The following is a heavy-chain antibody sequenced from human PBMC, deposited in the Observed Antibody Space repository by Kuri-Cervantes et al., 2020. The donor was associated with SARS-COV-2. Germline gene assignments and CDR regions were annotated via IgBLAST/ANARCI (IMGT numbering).Heavy chain of an antibody. CDR2: ISPSDGNT. CDR1: GFTFSSYA. Sequence: LSLTCAASGFTFSSYAMSWVRQAPGKGLEWVSSISPSDGNTFYADSVKGRFTISRDNSKNTFFLQMNSLRAEDTALYYCARDGDYWGQGTLVTVSS. J-gene: IGHJ4*02. CDR3: ARDGDY. V-gene: IGHV3-23*01.